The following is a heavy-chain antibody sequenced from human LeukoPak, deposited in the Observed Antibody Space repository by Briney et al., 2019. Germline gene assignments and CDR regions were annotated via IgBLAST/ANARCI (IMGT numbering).Heavy chain of an antibody. CDR1: GGSFSGYY. CDR3: ARADIVATVYDY. J-gene: IGHJ4*02. Sequence: SSETLSLTCAVYGGSFSGYYWSWIRQPPGKGLEWIGEINHSGSTNYNPSLKSRVTISVDTSKNQFSLKLSSVTAADTAVYYCARADIVATVYDYWGQGTLVTVSS. V-gene: IGHV4-34*01. CDR2: INHSGST. D-gene: IGHD5-12*01.